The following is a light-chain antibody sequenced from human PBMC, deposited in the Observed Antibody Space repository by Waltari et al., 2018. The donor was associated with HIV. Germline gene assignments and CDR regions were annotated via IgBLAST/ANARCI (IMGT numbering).Light chain of an antibody. CDR1: NIGSRC. J-gene: IGLJ1*01. CDR3: QVWDSSSDHHV. Sequence: SYVLTQPPSVSVAPGKTARITCGGNNIGSRCVHWYQQKPGQAPVLVMYYGSDRPSGIPERFSGSNSGNTATLTISRIEAGDEADYFCQVWDSSSDHHVFGTGTKVTVL. CDR2: YGS. V-gene: IGLV3-21*04.